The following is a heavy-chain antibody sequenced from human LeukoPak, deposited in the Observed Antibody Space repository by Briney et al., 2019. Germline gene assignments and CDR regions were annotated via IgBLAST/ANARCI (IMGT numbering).Heavy chain of an antibody. CDR1: GGSIVSHY. CDR2: FYASGTT. Sequence: SETLSLICTVSGGSIVSHYWNWIRQPAGRGLEWIGRFYASGTTNTSPSLKSRVTMSVDTSKNQFSLKLSSVTAADTAVYYCAKDSSTWGNLAVHFDSWGQGTLVTVSS. CDR3: AKDSSTWGNLAVHFDS. D-gene: IGHD6-13*01. J-gene: IGHJ4*02. V-gene: IGHV4-4*07.